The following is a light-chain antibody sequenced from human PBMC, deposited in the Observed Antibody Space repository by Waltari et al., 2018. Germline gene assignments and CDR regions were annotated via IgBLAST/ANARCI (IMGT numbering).Light chain of an antibody. CDR2: KVS. CDR1: QSLVHSDGNTD. Sequence: VVMIQSPLSLPVTLGQPASISCRSSQSLVHSDGNTDLNWFQQRPGQYPSRLIYKVSNRDSGVPDRFSGSGSCTDFTLIISRVEAEDVGVYCCRQGTHRPPYTFGQGTKLEIK. V-gene: IGKV2-30*02. CDR3: RQGTHRPPYT. J-gene: IGKJ2*01.